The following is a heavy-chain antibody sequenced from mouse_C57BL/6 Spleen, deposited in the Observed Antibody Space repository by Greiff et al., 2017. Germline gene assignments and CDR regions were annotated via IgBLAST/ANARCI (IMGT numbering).Heavy chain of an antibody. V-gene: IGHV1-82*01. CDR1: GYAFSSSW. J-gene: IGHJ2*01. CDR3: ARSSSSGPFDY. CDR2: IYPGDGDT. D-gene: IGHD3-2*02. Sequence: LEESGPELVKPGASVKISCKASGYAFSSSWMNWVKQRPGKGLEWIGRIYPGDGDTNYNGKFKGTATLTADKSSSTAYMQLSSLTSEDSAVYFCARSSSSGPFDYWGQGTTLTVSS.